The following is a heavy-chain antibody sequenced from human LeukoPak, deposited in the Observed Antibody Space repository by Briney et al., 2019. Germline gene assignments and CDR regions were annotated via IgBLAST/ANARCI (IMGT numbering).Heavy chain of an antibody. V-gene: IGHV3-48*04. Sequence: GGSLRLSCAASGFTFSSYNMNWVRQAPGKGLEWVSYISSDSSTIFYADSVKGRFTISRDNAKNSLYLQMNSLRAEDTAVYYCARDLQPNIVVVPAAIWGYYYYYGMDVWGQGTTVTVSS. CDR1: GFTFSSYN. CDR2: ISSDSSTI. D-gene: IGHD2-2*02. J-gene: IGHJ6*02. CDR3: ARDLQPNIVVVPAAIWGYYYYYGMDV.